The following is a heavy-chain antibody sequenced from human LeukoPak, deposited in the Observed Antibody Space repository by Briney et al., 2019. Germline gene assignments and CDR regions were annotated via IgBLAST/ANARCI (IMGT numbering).Heavy chain of an antibody. CDR2: INHSGRT. Sequence: SETLSLTCAVSVGSCFGSHWNWIRHSPEKGLEWIGEINHSGRTNYNPSLKSRVTISVDTSKSQFFLKLTSVTAADTAEYYCARDPTTVVTLPYYFDFWGQGTLVTVSA. J-gene: IGHJ4*02. CDR3: ARDPTTVVTLPYYFDF. D-gene: IGHD4-23*01. CDR1: VGSCFGSH. V-gene: IGHV4-34*01.